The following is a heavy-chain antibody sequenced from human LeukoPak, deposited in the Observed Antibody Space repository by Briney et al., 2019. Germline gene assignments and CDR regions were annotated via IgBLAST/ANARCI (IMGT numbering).Heavy chain of an antibody. J-gene: IGHJ4*02. Sequence: GESLQISCKGSGSTVTNRWIGWVRQPPGKGLEWMGIIYPGDSDTRYNPSFQGQVTISADKSIGTAYLQWSSLEASDTGIYYCARRGPSSEYFDHWGQGTLVTVSS. CDR2: IYPGDSDT. V-gene: IGHV5-51*01. CDR3: ARRGPSSEYFDH. D-gene: IGHD3-16*01. CDR1: GSTVTNRW.